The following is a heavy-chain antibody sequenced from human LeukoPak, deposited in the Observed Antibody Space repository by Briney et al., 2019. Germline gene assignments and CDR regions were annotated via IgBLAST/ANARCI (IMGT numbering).Heavy chain of an antibody. CDR1: GLSVRGSY. V-gene: IGHV3-53*01. J-gene: IGHJ4*02. D-gene: IGHD6-13*01. CDR2: IYSGDRT. Sequence: PGGSLRLSCVASGLSVRGSYMSWVRQAPGKGLEWVSVIYSGDRTYYADPVKGRFTISRDTSKNTLYLQMNNLRADDTAMYYCTRDLTGTTWSENDYWGQGTLVTVSS. CDR3: TRDLTGTTWSENDY.